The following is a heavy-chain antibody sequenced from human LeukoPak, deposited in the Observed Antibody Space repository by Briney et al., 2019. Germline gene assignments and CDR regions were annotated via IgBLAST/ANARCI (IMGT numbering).Heavy chain of an antibody. Sequence: GGSLRLSCAASGLTFSDYYMSWIRQAPGKGLQWLSYISDGGTTIFDADSVKGRFTISRDNAKKSLYLQLNSLRAEDTAVYYCARVGKVGATGALDIWGQGTLVTVSS. CDR2: ISDGGTTI. J-gene: IGHJ3*02. V-gene: IGHV3-11*04. CDR3: ARVGKVGATGALDI. D-gene: IGHD1-26*01. CDR1: GLTFSDYY.